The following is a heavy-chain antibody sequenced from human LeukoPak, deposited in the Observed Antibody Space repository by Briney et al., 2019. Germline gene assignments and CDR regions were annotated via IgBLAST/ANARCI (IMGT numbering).Heavy chain of an antibody. J-gene: IGHJ5*02. D-gene: IGHD3-10*01. CDR3: ACPYASGSYPNWFDP. V-gene: IGHV4-39*01. CDR1: GGSIRSSSDY. Sequence: PSETLSLTCTVSGGSIRSSSDYWGWIRQPPGKGLEWIGSIYYTGSTYYNPPLKSRVTISVDTSKNQFSLKLSSVAAADTAVYYCACPYASGSYPNWFDPWGQGTLVTVSS. CDR2: IYYTGST.